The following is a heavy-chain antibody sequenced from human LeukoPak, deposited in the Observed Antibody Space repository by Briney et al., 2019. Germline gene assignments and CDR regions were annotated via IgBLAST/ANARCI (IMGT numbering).Heavy chain of an antibody. J-gene: IGHJ5*02. Sequence: GASVKVSCKASGYTFTTYDINWVRQAAGQGFEWMGWMNPKSGDAGYADKFQGRVAITRDTSINTAYLELSALTSDDTAVYYCARGPFGNCGGGPCHLRDIDNWYDPWGQGTLVTVSS. CDR2: MNPKSGDA. V-gene: IGHV1-8*03. CDR3: ARGPFGNCGGGPCHLRDIDNWYDP. D-gene: IGHD2-21*01. CDR1: GYTFTTYD.